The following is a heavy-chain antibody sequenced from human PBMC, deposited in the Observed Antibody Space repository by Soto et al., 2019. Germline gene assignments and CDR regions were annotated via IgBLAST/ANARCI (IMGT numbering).Heavy chain of an antibody. J-gene: IGHJ6*03. CDR1: GGSISSSSYY. V-gene: IGHV4-39*01. Sequence: QLLESGPGLVKPSETLSLTCTVSGGSISSSSYYWGWIRQPPGKGLEWIGSIYYSGSTYYNPSLKSRVTISVDTSKNQFSLKLSSVTAADTAVYYCARHEGCSSTSCYVAYYYYMDVWGKGTTVTVSS. CDR2: IYYSGST. D-gene: IGHD2-2*01. CDR3: ARHEGCSSTSCYVAYYYYMDV.